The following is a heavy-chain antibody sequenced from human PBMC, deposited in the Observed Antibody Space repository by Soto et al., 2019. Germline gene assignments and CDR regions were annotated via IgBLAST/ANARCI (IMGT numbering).Heavy chain of an antibody. CDR1: GYTFASYA. J-gene: IGHJ4*02. CDR2: ISAYNGNT. CDR3: SRDPPPPDY. Sequence: QVQLVQSGAEVKKPGASVKVSCKASGYTFASYAISWLRQAPGQGLEWMGWISAYNGNTNYAQKHQGRVTMTTDTSTSPAYRELRSLRSGATAVYYCSRDPPPPDYWGQGTLVTVSS. V-gene: IGHV1-18*01.